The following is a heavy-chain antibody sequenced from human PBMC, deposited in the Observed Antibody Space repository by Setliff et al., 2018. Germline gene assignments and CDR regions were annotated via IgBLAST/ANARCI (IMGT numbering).Heavy chain of an antibody. V-gene: IGHV7-4-1*02. CDR3: ARDGGNGVDY. CDR2: INTNTGNP. Sequence: ASVKVSCKASGYTFRSYAMNWVRQAPGQGLEWMGWINTNTGNPTYAQGFTGRLVFSLDTSVNTAFVQISSLKAEDTAVYYCARDGGNGVDYWGQGTLVTVSS. CDR1: GYTFRSYA. D-gene: IGHD3-16*01. J-gene: IGHJ4*02.